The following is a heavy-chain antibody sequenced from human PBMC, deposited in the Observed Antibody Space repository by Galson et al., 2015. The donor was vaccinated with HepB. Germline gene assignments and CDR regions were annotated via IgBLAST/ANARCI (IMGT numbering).Heavy chain of an antibody. J-gene: IGHJ4*02. D-gene: IGHD4/OR15-4a*01. Sequence: QSGAEVKKPGESLSISCKASGYTFTNYWISWVRQMPGKGLEWMGTIDPSDSSANYSPSFQGHVAISDDRSVSTVFPQWSSLKASDTALYYCARHSYGAYAYWGQGTLVTVSS. CDR3: ARHSYGAYAY. CDR2: IDPSDSSA. CDR1: GYTFTNYW. V-gene: IGHV5-10-1*01.